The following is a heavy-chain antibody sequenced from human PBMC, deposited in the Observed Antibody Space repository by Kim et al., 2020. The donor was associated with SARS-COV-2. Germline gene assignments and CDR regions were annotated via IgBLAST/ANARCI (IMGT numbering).Heavy chain of an antibody. CDR2: MNPNSGNT. J-gene: IGHJ6*02. V-gene: IGHV1-8*01. Sequence: ASVKVSCKASGYTFTSYDINWVRQATGQGLEWMGWMNPNSGNTGYAQKFQGRVTMTRNTSISTAYMELSSLRSEDTAVYYCARVKQYGSGSKYYYGMDVWGQWTTVTVSS. CDR1: GYTFTSYD. D-gene: IGHD3-10*01. CDR3: ARVKQYGSGSKYYYGMDV.